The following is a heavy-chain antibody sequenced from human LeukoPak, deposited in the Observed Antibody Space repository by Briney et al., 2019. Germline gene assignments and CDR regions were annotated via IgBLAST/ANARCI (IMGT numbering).Heavy chain of an antibody. V-gene: IGHV3-21*01. D-gene: IGHD6-19*01. CDR3: ARDASALY. CDR1: GFTFSGYS. J-gene: IGHJ4*02. CDR2: ISTSSSYI. Sequence: GGSLRLSCGASGFTFSGYSMNWVRQAPGKGLEWVSSISTSSSYIYYADSVKGRFTISRDNAKKSLYLQMNSLRADDTSVYFCARDASALYWGRGTLVTVSS.